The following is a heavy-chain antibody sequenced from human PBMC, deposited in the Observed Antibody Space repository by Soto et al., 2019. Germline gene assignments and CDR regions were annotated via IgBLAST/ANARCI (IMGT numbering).Heavy chain of an antibody. J-gene: IGHJ4*02. CDR1: GYTFTSYG. CDR2: ISAYNGNT. V-gene: IGHV1-18*01. D-gene: IGHD6-19*01. CDR3: ARDRATVGWPTYDY. Sequence: GASVKVSCKASGYTFTSYGISWVRQAPGQGLEWMGWISAYNGNTNYAQKLQGRVTMTTDTSTSTAYMELRSLRSDDTAVYYCARDRATVGWPTYDYWGQGTLVTVSS.